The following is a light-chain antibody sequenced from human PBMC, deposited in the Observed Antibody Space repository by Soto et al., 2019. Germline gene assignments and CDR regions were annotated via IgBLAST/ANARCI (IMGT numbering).Light chain of an antibody. CDR2: GAS. V-gene: IGKV3-15*01. CDR1: QSINSN. CDR3: QQYNNWWT. J-gene: IGKJ1*01. Sequence: EIVLTQSPGTLSLSPGERATLSCTASQSINSNLAWYQQRPGQAPRLLIYGASTRATGIPARFSGSGSGTEFTLTISSLQSEDFAVYYCQQYNNWWTFGQGTKVEIK.